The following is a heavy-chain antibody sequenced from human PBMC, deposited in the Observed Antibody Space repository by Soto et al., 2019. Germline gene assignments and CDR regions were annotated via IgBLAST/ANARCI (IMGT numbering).Heavy chain of an antibody. D-gene: IGHD3-3*01. V-gene: IGHV4-59*01. CDR3: ARGITIFGVVPLTNNWFDP. CDR2: IYYSGST. CDR1: GGSISSYY. Sequence: PSETLSLTCTVSGGSISSYYWSWIRQPPGKGLEWIGYIYYSGSTNYNPSLKSRVTISVDTSKNQFSLKPSSVTAADTAVYYCARGITIFGVVPLTNNWFDPWGQGTLVTVSS. J-gene: IGHJ5*02.